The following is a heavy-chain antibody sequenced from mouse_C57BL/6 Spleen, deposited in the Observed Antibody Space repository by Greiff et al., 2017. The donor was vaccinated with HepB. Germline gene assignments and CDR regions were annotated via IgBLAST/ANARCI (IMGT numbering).Heavy chain of an antibody. J-gene: IGHJ3*01. CDR1: GFTFTDYS. Sequence: EVKLMESGGGLVQPGGSLSLSCAASGFTFTDYSMSWVRQPPGKALEWLGFIRNKANGYTTEYSASVKGRFTISRDNSQSILYLQMNALRAEDSATYYCARYGRKGYPFAYWGQGTLVTVSA. CDR3: ARYGRKGYPFAY. CDR2: IRNKANGYTT. D-gene: IGHD2-2*01. V-gene: IGHV7-3*01.